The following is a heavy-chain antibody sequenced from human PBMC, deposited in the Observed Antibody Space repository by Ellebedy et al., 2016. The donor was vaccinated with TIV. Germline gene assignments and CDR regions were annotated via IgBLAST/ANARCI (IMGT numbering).Heavy chain of an antibody. Sequence: GESLKISXAASGFTFSNYGMHWVRQAPGKGLEWVAVIWYDGSNKYYADSVKGRFTISRDNSKNTLYVQMNSLRAEDTAVYYCARDRGYSTPFDYWGQGTLVTASS. J-gene: IGHJ4*02. CDR2: IWYDGSNK. CDR1: GFTFSNYG. V-gene: IGHV3-33*01. D-gene: IGHD4-11*01. CDR3: ARDRGYSTPFDY.